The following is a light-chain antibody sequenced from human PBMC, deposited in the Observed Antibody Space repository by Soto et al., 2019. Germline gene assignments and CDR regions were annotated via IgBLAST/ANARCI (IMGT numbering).Light chain of an antibody. CDR2: DAS. CDR3: QQYNNWPPWT. CDR1: QSVSSY. J-gene: IGKJ1*01. V-gene: IGKV3-11*01. Sequence: EIVLTQSPATLSLSPGERATLSCRASQSVSSYLAWYQQTPGQAPRLLIYDASNRATGIPARFSGSGSGTEFTLTISSLQSEDFAVYYCQQYNNWPPWTFGQGTKVDIK.